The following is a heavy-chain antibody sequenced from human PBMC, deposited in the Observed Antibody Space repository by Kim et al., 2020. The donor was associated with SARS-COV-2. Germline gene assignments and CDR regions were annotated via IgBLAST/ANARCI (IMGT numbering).Heavy chain of an antibody. Sequence: SETLSLTCTVSGGSISSYYWSWIRQPPGKGLEWIGYIYYSGSTNYNPSLKSRVTISVDTPKNQFSLKLSSVTAADTAVYYCARVRGNKYYFDYWGQGTLVTVSS. D-gene: IGHD3-10*01. CDR2: IYYSGST. V-gene: IGHV4-59*13. J-gene: IGHJ4*02. CDR1: GGSISSYY. CDR3: ARVRGNKYYFDY.